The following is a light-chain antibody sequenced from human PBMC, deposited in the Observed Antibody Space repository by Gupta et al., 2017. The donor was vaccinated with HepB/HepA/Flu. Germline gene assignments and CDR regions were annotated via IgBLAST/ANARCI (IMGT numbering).Light chain of an antibody. CDR3: QSYDSGLSGYV. CDR1: SSNSGAGYA. CDR2: GDI. J-gene: IGLJ1*01. Sequence: QSVLTQPPLVSGAPAQRVTMPCTGGSSNSGAGYAVHWYQQLPGTAPILLFYGDINRPSVVPDRFACSKAGTSNSLAITVLQAEDDAYYYCQSYDSGLSGYVFGTGTKVTVL. V-gene: IGLV1-40*01.